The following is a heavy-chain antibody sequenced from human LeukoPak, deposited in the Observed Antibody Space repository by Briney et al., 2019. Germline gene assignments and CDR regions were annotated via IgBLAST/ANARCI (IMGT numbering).Heavy chain of an antibody. J-gene: IGHJ4*02. CDR1: GFTFSSYD. Sequence: PGGSLRLSCAASGFTFSSYDMHWVRQATGKGLEWVSAIGTAGDTYYPGSVKGRFTISRENAKNSLYLQMNSLRAGDTAVYYCARGVWFGELSYFDYWGQGTLVTVSS. CDR3: ARGVWFGELSYFDY. D-gene: IGHD3-10*01. V-gene: IGHV3-13*01. CDR2: IGTAGDT.